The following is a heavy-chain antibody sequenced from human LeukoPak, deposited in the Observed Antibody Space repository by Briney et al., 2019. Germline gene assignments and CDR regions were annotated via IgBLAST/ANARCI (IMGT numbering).Heavy chain of an antibody. D-gene: IGHD3-22*01. CDR2: ISDSGGRT. J-gene: IGHJ4*02. CDR1: GITLSNYG. Sequence: GGSLRLSCAVSGITLSNYGMSWVRRAPGKGLEWVAGISDSGGRTNYADSVKGRFTISRDNPKSTLYLQMNSLRAEDTAAYFCAKRGVVIRVILVGFHKEAYYFDSWGQGALVTVSS. CDR3: AKRGVVIRVILVGFHKEAYYFDS. V-gene: IGHV3-23*01.